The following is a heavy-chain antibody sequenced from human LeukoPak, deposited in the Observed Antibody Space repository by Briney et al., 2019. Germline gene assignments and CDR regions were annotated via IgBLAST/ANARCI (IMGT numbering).Heavy chain of an antibody. CDR1: GFTFSNYG. J-gene: IGHJ4*02. CDR2: IWYDGSNK. V-gene: IGHV3-33*01. Sequence: GGSLRLSCAASGFTFSNYGMHWVRQVPGKGLEWVAVIWYDGSNKYYADSVKGRFTISRDNSKNTLYLQMNSLRAEDTAVYYCARARNYYGSGSSNYFDYWGQGTLVTVSS. CDR3: ARARNYYGSGSSNYFDY. D-gene: IGHD3-10*01.